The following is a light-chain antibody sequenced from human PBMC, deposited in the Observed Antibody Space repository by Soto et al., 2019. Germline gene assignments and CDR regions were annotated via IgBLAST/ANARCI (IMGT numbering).Light chain of an antibody. CDR3: QQNYRATPWT. V-gene: IGKV1-39*01. J-gene: IGKJ1*01. CDR2: AAS. CDR1: QSISRY. Sequence: DIQMTQSPSSLSASVGDRITITFRSSQSISRYLNWYQHKPGKAPKLLINAASSLERGVPSRFSGGGSGTDFTLNISSLQPDDFATYYCQQNYRATPWTFGQGTKVDI.